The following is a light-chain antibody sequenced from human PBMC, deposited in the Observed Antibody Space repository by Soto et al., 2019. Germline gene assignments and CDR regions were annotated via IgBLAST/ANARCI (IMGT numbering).Light chain of an antibody. CDR2: GTS. CDR1: QSVSSSF. Sequence: EIVLAQSPGTLSLSPWESATLSCRASQSVSSSFLAWYQQKAGQAPRLLIYGTSNRATGIPDRFSASGSGADFTLTISSLEPEDSAVYYCQQYGRSPWTFGQGTKVDIK. V-gene: IGKV3-20*01. J-gene: IGKJ1*01. CDR3: QQYGRSPWT.